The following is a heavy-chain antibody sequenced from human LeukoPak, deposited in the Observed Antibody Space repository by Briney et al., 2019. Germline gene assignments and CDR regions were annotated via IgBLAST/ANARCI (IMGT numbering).Heavy chain of an antibody. J-gene: IGHJ6*02. CDR3: AKDLPMSGRPYYYGMDV. CDR1: GFTFSSYS. Sequence: GGSLRLSCAASGFTFSSYSMNWVRQAPGKGLEWVSGISSSGSGGSTYYADSVKGRFTISRDNSKNTLYLQMNSLRAEDTAVYYCAKDLPMSGRPYYYGMDVWGQGTTVTVSS. CDR2: ISSSGSGGST. V-gene: IGHV3-NL1*01. D-gene: IGHD3-10*01.